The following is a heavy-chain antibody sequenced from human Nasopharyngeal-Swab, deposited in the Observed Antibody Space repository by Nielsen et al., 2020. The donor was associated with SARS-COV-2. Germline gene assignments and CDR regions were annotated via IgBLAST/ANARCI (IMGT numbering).Heavy chain of an antibody. J-gene: IGHJ4*02. V-gene: IGHV3-11*03. D-gene: IGHD3-9*01. CDR3: ARQLWLRGPDH. CDR1: GFTFSDFY. CDR2: ISGSGRST. Sequence: GGSLRLSCAASGFTFSDFYMSWIRQAPGKGLAWVAYISGSGRSTNYAGSVMGRFTIPRDNSEKTVFLQMDSLRADDTAVYYCARQLWLRGPDHWGQGTLVNVSS.